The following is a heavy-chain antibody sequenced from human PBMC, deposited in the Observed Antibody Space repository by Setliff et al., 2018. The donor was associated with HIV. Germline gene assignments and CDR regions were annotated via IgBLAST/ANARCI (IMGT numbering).Heavy chain of an antibody. CDR2: ISAYNGNT. V-gene: IGHV1-18*01. CDR3: ARDPFPSTNYYDSRANPFAEYFHH. CDR1: GYTFTSYG. J-gene: IGHJ1*01. Sequence: ASVKVSCKASGYTFTSYGISWVRQAPGQGLEWMGWISAYNGNTNYAQKFQGRVTITADESTSTAYMELSSLRSEDTAVYYCARDPFPSTNYYDSRANPFAEYFHHWGQGTLVTVSS. D-gene: IGHD3-22*01.